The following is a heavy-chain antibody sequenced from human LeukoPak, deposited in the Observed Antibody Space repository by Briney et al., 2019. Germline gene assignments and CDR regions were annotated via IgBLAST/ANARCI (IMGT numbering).Heavy chain of an antibody. CDR2: IYYSGST. D-gene: IGHD5-24*01. CDR3: ARRPCRDGCNCHYFDY. Sequence: SETLSLTCTVSGGSISSYYWSWIRQPPGKGLEWIGYIYYSGSTNYNPSLKSRVTISVDTSKNQFSLKLSSVTAADTAVYYCARRPCRDGCNCHYFDYWGQGTLVTVSS. V-gene: IGHV4-59*01. J-gene: IGHJ4*02. CDR1: GGSISSYY.